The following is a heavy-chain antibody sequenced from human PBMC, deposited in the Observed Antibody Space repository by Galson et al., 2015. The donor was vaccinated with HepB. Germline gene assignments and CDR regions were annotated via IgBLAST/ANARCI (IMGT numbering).Heavy chain of an antibody. CDR3: ARDHVGYWYFDL. CDR1: GFTVSSNY. V-gene: IGHV3-53*01. CDR2: IYSGGST. Sequence: SLRLSCAASGFTVSSNYMSWVRQAPGKGLEWVSVIYSGGSTYYADSVKGRFTISRDNSKNTLYLQMNSLRAEDTAVYYCARDHVGYWYFDLWGRGTLVTVSS. J-gene: IGHJ2*01.